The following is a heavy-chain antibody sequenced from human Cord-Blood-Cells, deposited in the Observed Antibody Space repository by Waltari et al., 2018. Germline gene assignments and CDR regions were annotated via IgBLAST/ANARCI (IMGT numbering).Heavy chain of an antibody. CDR1: GGTFSSYA. J-gene: IGHJ4*02. D-gene: IGHD7-27*01. Sequence: QVQLVQSGAEVKKPGSSVKVSCKASGGTFSSYAISWVRQAPGKGLEWMGGIIPIFGTANYAQKFQGRVTITADESTSTAYMELSSLRSEDTVVYYCARDKESPNRETGDGGYWGQGTLVTVSS. CDR2: IIPIFGTA. CDR3: ARDKESPNRETGDGGY. V-gene: IGHV1-69*01.